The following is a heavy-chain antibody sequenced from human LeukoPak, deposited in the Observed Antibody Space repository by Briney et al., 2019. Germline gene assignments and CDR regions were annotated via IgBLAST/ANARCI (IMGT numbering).Heavy chain of an antibody. D-gene: IGHD3-9*01. CDR2: ISWNSGSI. V-gene: IGHV3-9*01. CDR3: AKGGWYDILTGYYKHEAFDI. J-gene: IGHJ3*02. Sequence: GRSLRLSCAASGFTFDDYAMHWVRHAPGKGLEWVSGISWNSGSIGYADSVKGRFTISRDNAKNSLYLQMNSLRAEDTALYYCAKGGWYDILTGYYKHEAFDIWGQGTMVTVSS. CDR1: GFTFDDYA.